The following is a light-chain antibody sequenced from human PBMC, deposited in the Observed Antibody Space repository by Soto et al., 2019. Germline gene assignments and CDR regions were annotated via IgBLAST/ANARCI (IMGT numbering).Light chain of an antibody. V-gene: IGKV3-15*01. J-gene: IGKJ1*01. CDR2: GAS. CDR1: QSVSSN. CDR3: QQYTTWPRA. Sequence: EIGMTQSPDTLSVSPGERATLSCRASQSVSSNLAWYQQKPGQAPRLLIYGASTRATGVPARFSGSGSGTEFTLTNSSLQSEDYAVYYCQQYTTWPRAFGQGTKVEIK.